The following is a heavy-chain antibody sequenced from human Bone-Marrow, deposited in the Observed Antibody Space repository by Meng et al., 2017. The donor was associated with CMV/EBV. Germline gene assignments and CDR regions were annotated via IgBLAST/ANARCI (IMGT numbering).Heavy chain of an antibody. D-gene: IGHD6-6*01. CDR2: MNPNSGNT. CDR1: GYTFTSYD. J-gene: IGHJ6*01. CDR3: ARIIAARWGGYYYYGMDV. Sequence: ASVKVSCKASGYTFTSYDINWVRQATGQGLEWMGWMNPNSGNTGYAQKFQGRVTMTRNTSISTAYMELSSLRSEDTAVYYCARIIAARWGGYYYYGMDVWGQGTTVTGSS. V-gene: IGHV1-8*01.